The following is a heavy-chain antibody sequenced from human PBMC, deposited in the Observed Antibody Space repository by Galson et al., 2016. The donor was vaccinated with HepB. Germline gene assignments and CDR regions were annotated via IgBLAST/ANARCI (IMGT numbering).Heavy chain of an antibody. D-gene: IGHD6-6*01. J-gene: IGHJ6*02. CDR2: IGSSGRYI. CDR3: ARDVWAARTDYYAMDV. V-gene: IGHV3-21*01. Sequence: SLRLSCAASGFIFSSYNMNWVRQAPGKGLEWVSSIGSSGRYIYYADSVKGRFTISRDNAENSLYLQMNSLRAEDTAVYYCARDVWAARTDYYAMDVWGQGTTVTVSS. CDR1: GFIFSSYN.